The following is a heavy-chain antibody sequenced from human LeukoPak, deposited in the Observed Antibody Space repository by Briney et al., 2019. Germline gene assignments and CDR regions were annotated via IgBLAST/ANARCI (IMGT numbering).Heavy chain of an antibody. CDR3: ARSFPDGAFDP. D-gene: IGHD3-10*01. Sequence: ASVKVSCKASGGTFSSYAISWVRQAPGQGLEWMGGVIPIFGTANYAQKFQGRVTITADESTSTAYMELSSLRSEDTAVYYCARSFPDGAFDPWGQGTLVTVSS. CDR2: VIPIFGTA. V-gene: IGHV1-69*13. J-gene: IGHJ5*02. CDR1: GGTFSSYA.